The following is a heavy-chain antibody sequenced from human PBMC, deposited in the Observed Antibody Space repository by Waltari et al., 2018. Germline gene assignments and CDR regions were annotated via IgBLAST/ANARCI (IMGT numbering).Heavy chain of an antibody. D-gene: IGHD3-22*01. J-gene: IGHJ3*01. V-gene: IGHV3-11*04. CDR3: ARHIAPFTTATFDV. CDR2: ISTDSKII. CDR1: GFSLNDYF. Sequence: QVQLVESGGGLVKPGRSLRLSCAASGFSLNDYFMSWLRQAPGRGQEWISDISTDSKIIQYAEAVKGRFTISRDSAESALYLQLNSLRAEDMAVYYCARHIAPFTTATFDVWGQGTMVTVSS.